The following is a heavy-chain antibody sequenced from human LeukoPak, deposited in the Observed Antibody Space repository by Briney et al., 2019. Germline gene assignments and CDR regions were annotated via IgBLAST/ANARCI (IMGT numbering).Heavy chain of an antibody. CDR3: ARQTRGRYYYDSSARYYFDY. J-gene: IGHJ4*02. Sequence: SETLSLTCTVSGGSISSTTYYWGWIRQPPGKGLEWIGEINHSGSTNYNPSLKSRVTISVDTSKNQFSLKLSSVTAADTAVYYCARQTRGRYYYDSSARYYFDYWGQGTLVTVSS. V-gene: IGHV4-39*01. CDR1: GGSISSTTYY. CDR2: INHSGST. D-gene: IGHD3-22*01.